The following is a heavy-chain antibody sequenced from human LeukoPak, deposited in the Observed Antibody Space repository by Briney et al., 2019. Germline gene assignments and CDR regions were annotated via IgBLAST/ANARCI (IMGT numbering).Heavy chain of an antibody. CDR3: ARPDTYYYDSSGYPAAFDI. D-gene: IGHD3-22*01. V-gene: IGHV4-39*01. J-gene: IGHJ3*02. Sequence: SETLSLTCTVSGGSISSSSYYWGWIRQPPGKGLEWIASIYYSGSTYYNPSLKSRVTISVDTSKNQFSLKLSSVTAADTAVYYCARPDTYYYDSSGYPAAFDIWGQGTMVTVSS. CDR1: GGSISSSSYY. CDR2: IYYSGST.